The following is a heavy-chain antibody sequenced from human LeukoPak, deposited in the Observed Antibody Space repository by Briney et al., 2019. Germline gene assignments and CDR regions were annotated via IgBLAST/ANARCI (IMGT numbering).Heavy chain of an antibody. D-gene: IGHD2-2*01. Sequence: PGGSLKLSCAASGFTFSSSWMSWVRQAPGKGLEWVGKINQDGTEKDYVDSVKGRFTISRDNAKNSLYLQMNSLRAEDTAVYYCARGGKDKYCSSMTCPFFDYWGQGTLVTVSS. V-gene: IGHV3-7*01. CDR1: GFTFSSSW. CDR2: INQDGTEK. J-gene: IGHJ4*02. CDR3: ARGGKDKYCSSMTCPFFDY.